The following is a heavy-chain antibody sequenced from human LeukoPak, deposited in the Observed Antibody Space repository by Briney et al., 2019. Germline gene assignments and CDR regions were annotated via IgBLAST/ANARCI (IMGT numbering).Heavy chain of an antibody. J-gene: IGHJ5*02. D-gene: IGHD2-15*01. V-gene: IGHV1-2*02. CDR3: ARGARRYSNWFDP. CDR1: GYTFTGYY. Sequence: ASVKVSCKASGYTFTGYYMHWVRQAPGQGLEWMGWINPNSGGTNYAQKFQGRVTMTRDTSISTAYMELSRLRPDDTAVYYCARGARRYSNWFDPWGQGTLVTVSS. CDR2: INPNSGGT.